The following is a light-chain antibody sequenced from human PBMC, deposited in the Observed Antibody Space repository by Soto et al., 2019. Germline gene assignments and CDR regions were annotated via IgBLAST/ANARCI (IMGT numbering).Light chain of an antibody. V-gene: IGLV2-11*01. J-gene: IGLJ1*01. CDR3: CSYAGSYTLYV. CDR2: DVS. CDR1: SSDVGGYNY. Sequence: QSALTQPRSVSGSPGQSVTISCTGTSSDVGGYNYVSWYQQHPGKAPKLMIYDVSKRPSGVPDRFSGYKSGNTASQTISGLHAEDEADYYCCSYAGSYTLYVFGTGTKLTVL.